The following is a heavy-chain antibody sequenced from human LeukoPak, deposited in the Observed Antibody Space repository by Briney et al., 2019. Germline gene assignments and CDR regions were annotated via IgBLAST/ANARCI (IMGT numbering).Heavy chain of an antibody. D-gene: IGHD6-13*01. CDR2: IKQDGSEK. Sequence: GGSLRFSCAASGFTFSSYWMSWVHQAPGKGLEWVANIKQDGSEKYYVDSVKGRFTISRDNAKNSLYLQMNSLRAEDTAVYYCARDKGVLAAGIPLDDYWGQGTLVPVSS. J-gene: IGHJ4*02. CDR1: GFTFSSYW. CDR3: ARDKGVLAAGIPLDDY. V-gene: IGHV3-7*01.